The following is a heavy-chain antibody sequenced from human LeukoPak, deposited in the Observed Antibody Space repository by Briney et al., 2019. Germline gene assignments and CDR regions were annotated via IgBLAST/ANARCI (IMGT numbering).Heavy chain of an antibody. CDR3: ARGPFYSGSYHYYYYYYMDV. Sequence: GASVKVSCKASGGTFSSYAISWVRQAPGQGLEWMGGIIPIFGTANYAQKFQGRVTITADESTSTAYTELSSLRSEDTAVYYCARGPFYSGSYHYYYYYYMDVWGKGTTVTISS. CDR2: IIPIFGTA. J-gene: IGHJ6*03. CDR1: GGTFSSYA. V-gene: IGHV1-69*13. D-gene: IGHD1-26*01.